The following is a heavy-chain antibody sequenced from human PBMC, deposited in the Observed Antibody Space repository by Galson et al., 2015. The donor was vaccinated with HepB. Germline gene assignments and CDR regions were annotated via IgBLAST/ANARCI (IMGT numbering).Heavy chain of an antibody. CDR2: INPSGGST. D-gene: IGHD6-19*01. CDR3: ARVGAVAGDAFDI. CDR1: GYTFTSYY. Sequence: QSGAEVKKPGASVKVSCKASGYTFTSYYMHWVRQAPGQGLEWMGIINPSGGSTSYAQRLQGSVTMTRDTSTSTVYMELSSLRSEDTAVYYCARVGAVAGDAFDIWGQGTMVTVSS. V-gene: IGHV1-46*04. J-gene: IGHJ3*02.